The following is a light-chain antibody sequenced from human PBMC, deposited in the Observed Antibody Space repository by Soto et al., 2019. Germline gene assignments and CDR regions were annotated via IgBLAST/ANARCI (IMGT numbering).Light chain of an antibody. CDR2: AAS. CDR3: QQSYSIVAWT. CDR1: QSISKY. Sequence: DVHMTQSSSSLSASIGNRVTIACRASQSISKYLNWYQQKPRKAPKLLTYAASNLQSGVPSRFSSSGSGTDFTPTISSLQPEDFATYYCQQSYSIVAWTFGQGTKVDIK. J-gene: IGKJ1*01. V-gene: IGKV1-39*01.